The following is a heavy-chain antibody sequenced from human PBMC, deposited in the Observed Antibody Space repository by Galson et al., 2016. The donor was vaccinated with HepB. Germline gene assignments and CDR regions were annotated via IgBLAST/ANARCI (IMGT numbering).Heavy chain of an antibody. CDR3: ARVPRYTFYYDSTGPTRGWFDP. CDR2: IYPGDSDT. J-gene: IGHJ5*02. CDR1: GYSFTSYW. V-gene: IGHV5-51*01. D-gene: IGHD3-22*01. Sequence: QSGAEVKKPGESLKISCKGSGYSFTSYWIDWVRQMPGKGLEWMGIIYPGDSDTRYSPSFQGQYTISVDTSKNQFSLKLSSVTAADTAVYYCARVPRYTFYYDSTGPTRGWFDPWGQGTLVTVSS.